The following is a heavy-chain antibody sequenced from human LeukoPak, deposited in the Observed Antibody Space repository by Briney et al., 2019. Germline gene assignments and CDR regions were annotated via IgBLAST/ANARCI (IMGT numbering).Heavy chain of an antibody. D-gene: IGHD2-21*02. J-gene: IGHJ4*02. CDR1: GGTFSSYA. CDR3: ARVSSVCGGDCYPYFDY. CDR2: IIPIFGTA. V-gene: IGHV1-69*13. Sequence: SVKVSCKASGGTFSSYAISWVRQAPGQGLEWMGGIIPIFGTANYAQKFQGRVTITADESTSTAYMELSSLRSEDTAVYYCARVSSVCGGDCYPYFDYWGQGTLVTVSS.